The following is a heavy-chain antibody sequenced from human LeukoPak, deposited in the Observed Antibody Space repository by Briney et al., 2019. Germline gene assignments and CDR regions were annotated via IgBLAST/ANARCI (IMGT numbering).Heavy chain of an antibody. J-gene: IGHJ5*02. V-gene: IGHV1-2*02. CDR3: AGLGSTAEGRIDP. D-gene: IGHD1-14*01. CDR2: ISTDSGDT. Sequence: ASVKVSFKFSGYHFTGYHVHWVRPAPGQGLERVGRISTDSGDTNIAPTFQGRVAMTRDTSINTAYMELNSLTPDDAALYFCAGLGSTAEGRIDPWGQGTPVIVSS. CDR1: GYHFTGYH.